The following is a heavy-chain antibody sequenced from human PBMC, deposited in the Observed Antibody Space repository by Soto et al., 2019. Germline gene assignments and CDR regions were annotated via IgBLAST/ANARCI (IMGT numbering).Heavy chain of an antibody. J-gene: IGHJ3*02. D-gene: IGHD2-2*01. Sequence: GGSLRLSCSASGVTFSRYYMNWVRQAPGKGLEWVSSISTTSTYTHYADSLKGRFTISRDNAKKLLYLQMDSLRAEDTAVYYCARDDGLSSTNVKAFDIWGQGTKVTVSS. CDR3: ARDDGLSSTNVKAFDI. CDR2: ISTTSTYT. V-gene: IGHV3-21*01. CDR1: GVTFSRYY.